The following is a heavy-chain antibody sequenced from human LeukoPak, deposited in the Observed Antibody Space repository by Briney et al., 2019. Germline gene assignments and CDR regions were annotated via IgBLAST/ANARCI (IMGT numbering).Heavy chain of an antibody. D-gene: IGHD3-16*01. CDR1: GFTFSDYY. V-gene: IGHV3-7*03. Sequence: GGSLRLSCAASGFTFSDYYMSWIRQAPGKGLEWVASINHNGNVNYYVDSVKGRFTISRDNAKNSLYLQMSNLRAEDTAVYFCARGGGLDVWGQGATVTVSS. CDR3: ARGGGLDV. J-gene: IGHJ6*02. CDR2: INHNGNVN.